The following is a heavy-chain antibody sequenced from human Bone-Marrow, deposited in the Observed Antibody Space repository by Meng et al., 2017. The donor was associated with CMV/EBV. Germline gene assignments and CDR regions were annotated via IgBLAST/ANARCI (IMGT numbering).Heavy chain of an antibody. CDR1: GYTFTGYY. Sequence: ASVKVSCKASGYTFTGYYMHWVRQAPGQGLEWMGWINPNSGGTNYAQKFQGRVTMTRDTSISTAYMELSRLRSDDTAVYYCARGIAAAGTRTFYYYYGMDVCGQGTTVTVSS. CDR3: ARGIAAAGTRTFYYYYGMDV. CDR2: INPNSGGT. V-gene: IGHV1-2*02. D-gene: IGHD6-13*01. J-gene: IGHJ6*02.